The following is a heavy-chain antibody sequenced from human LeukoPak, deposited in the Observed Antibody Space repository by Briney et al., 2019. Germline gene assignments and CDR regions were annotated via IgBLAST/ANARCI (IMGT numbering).Heavy chain of an antibody. CDR2: IHYSGNT. CDR1: GDSTSISSSY. Sequence: SETLSLTCTVSGDSTSISSSYWGWIRQPPGKGLEWIGSIHYSGNTYYNPSLKSRVIISVDTSKNQFSLKLSSVTATDTAVYYCARTRPLFYWGQGTLVTVSS. D-gene: IGHD3-10*01. V-gene: IGHV4-39*01. CDR3: ARTRPLFY. J-gene: IGHJ4*02.